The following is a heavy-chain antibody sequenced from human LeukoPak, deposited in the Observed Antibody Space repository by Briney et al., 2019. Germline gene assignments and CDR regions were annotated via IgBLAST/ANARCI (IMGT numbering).Heavy chain of an antibody. V-gene: IGHV3-43*02. J-gene: IGHJ4*02. Sequence: PGGSLRLSCAASGFTFDDYAMHWVRQAPGKGLEWVSLISGDGGSTYYADSVKGRFTISRDNSKNSLYLQMNSLRTEDTALYYRAKDISYDFWSGYTDYWGQGTLVTVSS. CDR3: AKDISYDFWSGYTDY. CDR1: GFTFDDYA. CDR2: ISGDGGST. D-gene: IGHD3-3*01.